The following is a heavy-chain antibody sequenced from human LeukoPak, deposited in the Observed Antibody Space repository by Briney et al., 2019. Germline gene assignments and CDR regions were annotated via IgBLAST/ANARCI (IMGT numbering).Heavy chain of an antibody. J-gene: IGHJ4*02. Sequence: GGSLRLSCAVSGFTFSSCSMNWVRQAPGKGLEWVGRVKSKTDGGTIDYPAPVKGRFTISKNTLDLQMNSLKIEDTAVYYCTTDEWDWGQGTLVTVSS. D-gene: IGHD2-8*01. V-gene: IGHV3-15*01. CDR2: VKSKTDGGTI. CDR1: GFTFSSCS. CDR3: TTDEWD.